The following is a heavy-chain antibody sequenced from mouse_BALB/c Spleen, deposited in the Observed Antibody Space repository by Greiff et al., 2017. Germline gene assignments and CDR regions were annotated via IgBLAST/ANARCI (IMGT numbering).Heavy chain of an antibody. CDR3: VRHGCGYYDYYAMDY. J-gene: IGHJ4*01. V-gene: IGHV10-1*02. CDR1: GFTFNTYA. CDR2: IRSKSNNYAT. Sequence: EVQLVESGGGLVQPKGSLKLSCAASGFTFNTYAMNWVRQAPGKGLEWVARIRSKSNNYATYYADSVKDRFTISRDDSQSMLYLQMNNLKTEDTAMYYCVRHGCGYYDYYAMDYWGQGTSVTVSS. D-gene: IGHD2-3*01.